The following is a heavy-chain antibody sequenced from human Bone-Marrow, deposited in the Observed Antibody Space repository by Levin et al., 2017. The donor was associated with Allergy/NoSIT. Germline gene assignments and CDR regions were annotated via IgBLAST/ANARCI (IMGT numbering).Heavy chain of an antibody. CDR2: IWYSGSRQ. CDR1: GFTFTSYG. J-gene: IGHJ6*02. CDR3: ARDIGYEATFYGLDV. D-gene: IGHD5-12*01. V-gene: IGHV3-33*01. Sequence: AGGSLRLSCAASGFTFTSYGMHWVRQAPGKGLEWVAVIWYSGSRQYYGESVKGRFTISRDSSKNTLFLQMNNLTVEDTAVYFCARDIGYEATFYGLDVWGQGTTVTVSS.